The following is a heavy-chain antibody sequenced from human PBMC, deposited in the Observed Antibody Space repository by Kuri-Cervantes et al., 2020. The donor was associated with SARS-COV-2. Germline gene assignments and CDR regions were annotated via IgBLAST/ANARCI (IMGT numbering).Heavy chain of an antibody. CDR3: ARDSSIVVGRKGYYGMDV. Sequence: LSLTCAASGFTFSSYSMNWVRQAPGKGLEWVSSISSSSSYIYYADSVKGRFTISRDNAKNSLYLPMNSLRVEDTAVYYCARDSSIVVGRKGYYGMDVWGQGTTVTVSS. J-gene: IGHJ6*02. D-gene: IGHD2-2*01. CDR2: ISSSSSYI. V-gene: IGHV3-21*01. CDR1: GFTFSSYS.